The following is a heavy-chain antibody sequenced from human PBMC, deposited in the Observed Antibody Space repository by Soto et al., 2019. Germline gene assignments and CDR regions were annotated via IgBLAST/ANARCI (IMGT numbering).Heavy chain of an antibody. CDR3: ARGLVGAAEIDY. Sequence: ASVKVSCKASGYTFTSYDINWVRQATGQGLEWMGWIDPNSGGTNYAQKFQGWVTMTRDTSISTAYMELSRLRSDDTAVYYCARGLVGAAEIDYWGQGTLVTVSS. D-gene: IGHD1-26*01. CDR2: IDPNSGGT. V-gene: IGHV1-2*04. CDR1: GYTFTSYD. J-gene: IGHJ4*02.